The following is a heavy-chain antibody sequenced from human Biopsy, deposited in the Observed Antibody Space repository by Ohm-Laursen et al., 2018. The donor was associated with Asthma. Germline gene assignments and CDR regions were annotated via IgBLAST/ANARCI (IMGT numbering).Heavy chain of an antibody. V-gene: IGHV3-48*02. Sequence: SLRLSCTASGFTFSSYSMNWVRQAPGKGLEWVSYISSSSSTIYYADSVKGRLTIFRDNAKNSLYLQMNSLRDEDTAVYYCARPRWGPYGYWGQGTLVTVSS. J-gene: IGHJ4*02. CDR3: ARPRWGPYGY. CDR2: ISSSSSTI. D-gene: IGHD4-17*01. CDR1: GFTFSSYS.